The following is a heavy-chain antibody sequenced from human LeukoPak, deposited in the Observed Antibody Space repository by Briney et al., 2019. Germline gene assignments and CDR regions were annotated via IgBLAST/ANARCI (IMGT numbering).Heavy chain of an antibody. Sequence: ASVKVSCKASGYTFTGYYMHWVRQAPGQGLEWMGWINPNSGGTNYAQKFQGRVTMTRDTSISTAYMELSRLRSDDTAVYYCARDNGATVTTVNPYYYYMDVWGKGTTVTVSS. CDR3: ARDNGATVTTVNPYYYYMDV. CDR1: GYTFTGYY. D-gene: IGHD4-17*01. CDR2: INPNSGGT. J-gene: IGHJ6*03. V-gene: IGHV1-2*02.